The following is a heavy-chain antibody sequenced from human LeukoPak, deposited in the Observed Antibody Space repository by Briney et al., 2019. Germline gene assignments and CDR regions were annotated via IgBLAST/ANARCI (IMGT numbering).Heavy chain of an antibody. CDR1: GFTVSSNY. J-gene: IGHJ4*02. D-gene: IGHD3-22*01. Sequence: GGSLRLSCAASGFTVSSNYMSWVRQAPSKGLEWVAFIRYDGSNKYYADSVKGRFTISRDNSKNTLYLQMNSLRAEDTAVYYCAKGGSSGYGSRYYFDYWGQGTLVTVSS. CDR2: IRYDGSNK. V-gene: IGHV3-30*02. CDR3: AKGGSSGYGSRYYFDY.